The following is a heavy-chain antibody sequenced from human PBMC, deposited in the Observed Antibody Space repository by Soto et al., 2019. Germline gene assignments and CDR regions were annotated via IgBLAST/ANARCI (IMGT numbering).Heavy chain of an antibody. CDR3: VRTNYDYVWGSYRFDF. CDR1: GGSISSGDYY. V-gene: IGHV4-30-4*01. CDR2: ISYSGNT. D-gene: IGHD3-16*02. J-gene: IGHJ4*02. Sequence: SETLSLTCTVSGGSISSGDYYWSWIRQPPXKGLEWIGYISYSGNTYSNPSLQSRIIMSMNTSKNQFSLKLSSVTAADTAVYYCVRTNYDYVWGSYRFDFWGQGTLVTVSS.